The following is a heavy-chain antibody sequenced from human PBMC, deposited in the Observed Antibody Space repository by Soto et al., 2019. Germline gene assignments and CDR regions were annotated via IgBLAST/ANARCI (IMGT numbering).Heavy chain of an antibody. V-gene: IGHV3-7*03. D-gene: IGHD3-16*01. CDR1: GFSFSTYW. CDR3: AKGGHIDF. J-gene: IGHJ4*02. CDR2: IKADGSET. Sequence: GVSLRLSCVASGFSFSTYWMSWVRQVPGAGLEWVANIKADGSETHYVDSVRGRFTISRDNAKTSLYLQVNSLRAEDTAVYYCAKGGHIDFCGQGTLVTVSS.